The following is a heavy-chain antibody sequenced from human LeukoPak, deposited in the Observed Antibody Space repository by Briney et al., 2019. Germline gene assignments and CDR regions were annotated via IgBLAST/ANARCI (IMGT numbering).Heavy chain of an antibody. CDR2: INPNSGGT. V-gene: IGHV1-2*02. CDR1: GYTFTGYY. J-gene: IGHJ3*02. Sequence: ASVTVSCKASGYTFTGYYMHWVRQAPGQRLEWMGWINPNSGGTNYAQKFQGRVTMTRDTSISTAYMELSRLRSDDTAVYYCARDMQLADAFDIWGQGTMVTVSS. CDR3: ARDMQLADAFDI. D-gene: IGHD6-13*01.